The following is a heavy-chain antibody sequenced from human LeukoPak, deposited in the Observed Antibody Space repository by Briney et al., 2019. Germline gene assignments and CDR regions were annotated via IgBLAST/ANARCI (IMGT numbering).Heavy chain of an antibody. CDR3: TTAAAYSSSWYY. J-gene: IGHJ4*02. V-gene: IGHV3-15*01. D-gene: IGHD6-13*01. CDR2: IKSKTDGGTT. CDR1: GFTFSNAW. Sequence: KAGGSLRLSCAASGFTFSNAWMSWVRQAPGKGPEWVGRIKSKTDGGTTNYAAPAKGRFTISRDDSKNTLYLQMNSLKTEDTAVYYCTTAAAYSSSWYYWGQGTLVTVSS.